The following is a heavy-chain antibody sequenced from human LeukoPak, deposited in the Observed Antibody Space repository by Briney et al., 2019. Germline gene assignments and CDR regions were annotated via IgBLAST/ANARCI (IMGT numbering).Heavy chain of an antibody. CDR3: ARQTISSWYYYYYYMDV. Sequence: SETLSLTCTVSGGSISSSSYYWGWIRQPPGKGLEWIGSIYYSGSTYYNPSLKSRVTISVDTSKNQFSLKLSSVTAADTAVYYCARQTISSWYYYYYYMDVWGKGTTVTISS. V-gene: IGHV4-39*01. CDR2: IYYSGST. CDR1: GGSISSSSYY. J-gene: IGHJ6*03. D-gene: IGHD6-13*01.